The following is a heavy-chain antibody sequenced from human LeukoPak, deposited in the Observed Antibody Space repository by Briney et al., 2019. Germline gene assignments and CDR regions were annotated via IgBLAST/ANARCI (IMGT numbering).Heavy chain of an antibody. D-gene: IGHD3-10*01. Sequence: PGGSLRLSCAAPGFTVSSNYMSWVRQAPGKGLEWVSVMYSGGSTFYADSVKGRFTISRDNSKNTLYLQMNSLRVEDTSVYYCARDEGFHGSGSNWGQGTLVTVSS. J-gene: IGHJ4*02. CDR1: GFTVSSNY. V-gene: IGHV3-66*01. CDR3: ARDEGFHGSGSN. CDR2: MYSGGST.